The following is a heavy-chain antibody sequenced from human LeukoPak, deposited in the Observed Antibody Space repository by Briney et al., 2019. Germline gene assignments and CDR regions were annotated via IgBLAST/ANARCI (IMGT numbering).Heavy chain of an antibody. J-gene: IGHJ4*02. CDR2: INPNNGDT. Sequence: ASVKVSCKASGYTFTGYYMHWLRQAPGQGLEWMGWINPNNGDTKYAQKFQGRVTMTRDTSISTAYMELSRLRSDDTALYYCAREPEGITIFGVVNQAWGQGTLVTVSS. CDR3: AREPEGITIFGVVNQA. D-gene: IGHD3-3*01. V-gene: IGHV1-2*02. CDR1: GYTFTGYY.